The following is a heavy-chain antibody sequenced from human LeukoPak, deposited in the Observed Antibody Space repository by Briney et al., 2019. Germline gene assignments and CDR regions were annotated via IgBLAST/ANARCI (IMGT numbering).Heavy chain of an antibody. CDR3: AKDPDYYDSSGDVSFDI. CDR1: GFTFSSYA. D-gene: IGHD3-22*01. Sequence: PGGSLRLSCAASGFTFSSYAMSWVRQAPGKGLELVSAISGSGGSTYYADSVKGRFTISRDNSKNTLYLQMNSLRAEDTAVYYCAKDPDYYDSSGDVSFDIWGQGTMVTVSS. CDR2: ISGSGGST. V-gene: IGHV3-23*01. J-gene: IGHJ3*02.